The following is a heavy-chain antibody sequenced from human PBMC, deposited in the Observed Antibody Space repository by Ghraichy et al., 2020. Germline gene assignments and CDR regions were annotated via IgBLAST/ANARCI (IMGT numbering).Heavy chain of an antibody. CDR3: ARDREPRSYDAFDI. Sequence: GGSLRLSCAASGFTFSSYAMHWVRQAPGKGLEWVAVISYDGSNKYYADSVKGRFTISRDNSKNTLYLQMNSLRAEDTAVYYCARDREPRSYDAFDIWGQGTMVTVSS. J-gene: IGHJ3*02. CDR1: GFTFSSYA. CDR2: ISYDGSNK. V-gene: IGHV3-30*04. D-gene: IGHD1-14*01.